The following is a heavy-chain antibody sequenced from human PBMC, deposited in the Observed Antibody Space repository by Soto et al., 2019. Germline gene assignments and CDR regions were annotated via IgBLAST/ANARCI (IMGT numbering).Heavy chain of an antibody. CDR3: AREPTMEMATTQGFDY. V-gene: IGHV5-10-1*03. CDR2: IDPSDSYT. Sequence: EVQLVQSGAEVKKPGESLRISCKGSGYSFTSYWISWVRQMPGKGLEWMGRIDPSDSYTNYSPSFQGHVTISADKSISTAYLQWSSLKASDTAMYYCAREPTMEMATTQGFDYWGQGTLVTVSS. J-gene: IGHJ4*02. CDR1: GYSFTSYW. D-gene: IGHD1-1*01.